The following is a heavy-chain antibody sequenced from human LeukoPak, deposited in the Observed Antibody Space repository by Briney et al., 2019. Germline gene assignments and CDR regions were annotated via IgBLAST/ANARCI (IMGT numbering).Heavy chain of an antibody. D-gene: IGHD1-7*01. J-gene: IGHJ4*02. CDR2: INGDETSR. CDR1: GFTFRDYW. Sequence: GGSLRLSCTASGFTFRDYWMHWIRQTPREGLVWVSRINGDETSRAYADPVEGRFTISRDNAKNTLYLQIDSLRAEDSAIYYCARDRAEHNWTYHTLFDYWGQGTPVTVSS. V-gene: IGHV3-74*01. CDR3: ARDRAEHNWTYHTLFDY.